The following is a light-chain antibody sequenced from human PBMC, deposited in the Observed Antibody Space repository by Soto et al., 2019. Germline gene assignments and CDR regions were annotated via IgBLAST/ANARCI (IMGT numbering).Light chain of an antibody. CDR2: AAS. V-gene: IGKV3-15*01. Sequence: EIVLTQSPATLSVSPGERATLSCRASQSVSSNLAWYQRKPGQAPRLLIYAASTRATGIPARFSGSGSGTEFTLTISSLQSEDFAVYYCQQYNNWRAFGQGTKV. CDR3: QQYNNWRA. CDR1: QSVSSN. J-gene: IGKJ1*01.